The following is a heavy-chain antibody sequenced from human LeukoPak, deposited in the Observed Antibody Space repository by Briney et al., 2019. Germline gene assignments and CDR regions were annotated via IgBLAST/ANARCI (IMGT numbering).Heavy chain of an antibody. CDR1: GGSISSYY. J-gene: IGHJ4*02. CDR2: IHSSGST. Sequence: SETLSLTCTVSGGSISSYYWSWIRQPPGKGLEWIGYIHSSGSTNYNPSLKSRVTISVDTSKNQFSLKLSSVTAADTAVYYCARSSHYYDSSGYYYYFDYWGQGTLVTVSS. V-gene: IGHV4-59*01. D-gene: IGHD3-22*01. CDR3: ARSSHYYDSSGYYYYFDY.